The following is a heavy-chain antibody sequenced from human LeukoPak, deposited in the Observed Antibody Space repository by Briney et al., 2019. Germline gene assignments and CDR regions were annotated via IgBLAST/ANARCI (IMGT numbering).Heavy chain of an antibody. Sequence: GGSLRLSCAASGFTFSNAWMSWVRQAPGKGLEWVGRIKSKTDGGTTDYAAPVKGRFTISRDDSKNTLYLQMNSLKTEDTAVYYCAKSGFIVGATDDAFDIWGQGTMVTVSS. CDR3: AKSGFIVGATDDAFDI. CDR1: GFTFSNAW. CDR2: IKSKTDGGTT. J-gene: IGHJ3*02. V-gene: IGHV3-15*01. D-gene: IGHD1-26*01.